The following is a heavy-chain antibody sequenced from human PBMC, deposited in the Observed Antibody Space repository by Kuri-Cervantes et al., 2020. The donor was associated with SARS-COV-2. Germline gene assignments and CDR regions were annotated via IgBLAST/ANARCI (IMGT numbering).Heavy chain of an antibody. CDR2: INPNSGGT. CDR1: GYTFTGYY. D-gene: IGHD3-10*01. CDR3: ARGSIFSDTGGCFFDY. V-gene: IGHV1-2*02. Sequence: ASVKVSCKASGYTFTGYYMHWVRQAPGQGLEWMGWINPNSGGTNYAQKFQGRVTMTRDTSISTAYMELSRLRSGDTAVYYCARGSIFSDTGGCFFDYWGQGTLVTVSS. J-gene: IGHJ4*02.